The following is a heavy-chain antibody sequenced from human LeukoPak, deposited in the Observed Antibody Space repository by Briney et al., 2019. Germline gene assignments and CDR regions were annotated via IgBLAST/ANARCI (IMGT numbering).Heavy chain of an antibody. D-gene: IGHD1-26*01. CDR2: IYYSGST. V-gene: IGHV4-59*01. J-gene: IGHJ5*02. CDR3: ARAGEWELHWFDP. CDR1: GGSISSYY. Sequence: PSETLSLTCTVSGGSISSYYWSWIRQPPGKGLEWIGYIYYSGSTNYNPSLKSRVTISVDTSKNQFSLKLSSVTAADTAVYYCARAGEWELHWFDPWGQGTLVTVSS.